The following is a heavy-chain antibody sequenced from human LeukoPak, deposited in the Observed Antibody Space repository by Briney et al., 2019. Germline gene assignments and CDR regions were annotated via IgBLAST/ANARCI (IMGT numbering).Heavy chain of an antibody. J-gene: IGHJ4*02. D-gene: IGHD6-19*01. V-gene: IGHV4-31*03. CDR3: ARPYNSGWKGGFDY. Sequence: SQTLSLTCTVSGGSISSGGYYWSWIRQHPGKGLEWIGNVYYSGSTYYNPSLKSRVTISVDTSKNQFSLKLSSLTAADTAVYYCARPYNSGWKGGFDYWGQGTLVTVSS. CDR1: GGSISSGGYY. CDR2: VYYSGST.